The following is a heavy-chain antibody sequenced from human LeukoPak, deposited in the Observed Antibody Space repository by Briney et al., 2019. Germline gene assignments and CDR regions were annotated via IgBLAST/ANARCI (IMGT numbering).Heavy chain of an antibody. CDR2: IYYSGST. V-gene: IGHV4-59*08. CDR1: GGSISTYY. J-gene: IGHJ4*02. Sequence: SETLSLTCTGSGGSISTYYWSWIRQPPGKGLEWIGYIYYSGSTNYNPSLKSRVTISVDTSKNQFSLKLSSVTAADTAMYYCPRHRTAYYFDYWGQGTLVTVSS. CDR3: PRHRTAYYFDY.